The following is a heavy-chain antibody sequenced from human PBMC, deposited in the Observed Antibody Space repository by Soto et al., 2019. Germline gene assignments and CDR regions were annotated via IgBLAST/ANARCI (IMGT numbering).Heavy chain of an antibody. J-gene: IGHJ6*03. CDR2: ISGSGGST. CDR3: AKGPAGPYYYYYYYMDV. D-gene: IGHD6-13*01. Sequence: EVQLLETGGGLVQPGGSLRLSCAASGFTFSSYAMSWVRQAPGKGLEWVSAISGSGGSTYYADSVKGRFTISRDNSKNTLYLQMNSLRAEDTAVYYCAKGPAGPYYYYYYYMDVWGKGTTVTVSS. CDR1: GFTFSSYA. V-gene: IGHV3-23*01.